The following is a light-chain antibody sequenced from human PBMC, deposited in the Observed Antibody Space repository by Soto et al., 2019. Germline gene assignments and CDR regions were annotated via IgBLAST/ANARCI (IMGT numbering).Light chain of an antibody. V-gene: IGKV1-9*01. Sequence: DIQLTQSPSFLSASVGDRVTITCRASQGISSYLAWYQQKPGKAPKLLIYAASTLQGGVPSRFSGSESGTEFTLTISSLQPEDFATYYCQQLNTYPLTIGGGTKVEIK. J-gene: IGKJ4*01. CDR3: QQLNTYPLT. CDR2: AAS. CDR1: QGISSY.